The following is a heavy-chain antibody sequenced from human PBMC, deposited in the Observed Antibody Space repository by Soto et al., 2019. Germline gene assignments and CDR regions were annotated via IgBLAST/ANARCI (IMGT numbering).Heavy chain of an antibody. CDR3: ARDGHGMDV. Sequence: QVQLQASGPGLVRPSETLSLTCTVSGGSVTTGSYNWSWIRRPPGKGLEWIGNIFFTGITHYNPSLNNRVTMSVDTSKNQFSLTVTSVTAADTAVYYCARDGHGMDVWGQGTTVTVSS. CDR1: GGSVTTGSYN. V-gene: IGHV4-61*01. CDR2: IFFTGIT. J-gene: IGHJ6*01.